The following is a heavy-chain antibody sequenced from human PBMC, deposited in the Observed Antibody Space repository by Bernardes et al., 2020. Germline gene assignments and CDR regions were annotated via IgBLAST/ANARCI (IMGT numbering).Heavy chain of an antibody. J-gene: IGHJ6*02. CDR1: GYTFTGYY. Sequence: ASVQVSCKASGYTFTGYYMHWVRQAPGQGLEWMGWINPNSGGTTYAQKFQGRVTMTRDTSISTAYMELSRLRSDDTAVYYCARDSNDFWSGYYYYYYGMDVWGQGTTVTGSS. D-gene: IGHD3-3*01. CDR3: ARDSNDFWSGYYYYYYGMDV. CDR2: INPNSGGT. V-gene: IGHV1-2*02.